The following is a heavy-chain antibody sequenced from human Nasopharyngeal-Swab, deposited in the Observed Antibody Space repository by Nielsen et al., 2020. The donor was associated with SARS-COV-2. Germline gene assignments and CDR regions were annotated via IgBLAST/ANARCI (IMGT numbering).Heavy chain of an antibody. CDR3: ARGLYLKQLVIQYYMDV. CDR1: GYTFTSYD. D-gene: IGHD6-13*01. J-gene: IGHJ6*03. Sequence: ASVKVSCKASGYTFTSYDINWVRQGTGQGLEWKGWMNPNSGNTGYAQKFQGRVTMTRNTSISTAYMELSSLRSEDTAVYYCARGLYLKQLVIQYYMDVWGKGTTVTVSS. CDR2: MNPNSGNT. V-gene: IGHV1-8*01.